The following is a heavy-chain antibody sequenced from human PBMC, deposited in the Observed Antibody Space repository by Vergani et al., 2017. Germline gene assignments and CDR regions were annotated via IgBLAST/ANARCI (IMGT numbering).Heavy chain of an antibody. CDR1: GGPISSGGYY. V-gene: IGHV4-31*03. CDR2: IYYSGRT. J-gene: IGHJ6*03. Sequence: QVQLQESGPGLVKPSQTLSLPCTVPGGPISSGGYYWSWIRQHPGKGLEWIGYIYYSGRTYYNPSLKSRVTISVDTSKNQFSLKLSSVTAADTAVYYCARGPGAYRFVYDYYMDVWGKGTTVTVSS. D-gene: IGHD4-11*01. CDR3: ARGPGAYRFVYDYYMDV.